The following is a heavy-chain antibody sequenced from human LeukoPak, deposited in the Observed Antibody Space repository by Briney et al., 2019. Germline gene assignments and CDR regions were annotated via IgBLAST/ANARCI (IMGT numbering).Heavy chain of an antibody. J-gene: IGHJ5*02. CDR3: ARDPAKPFYDSSGYAFNWFDP. V-gene: IGHV1-2*02. D-gene: IGHD3-22*01. CDR2: INPNNGGT. CDR1: GSTFPAYY. Sequence: ASVQVSCHASGSTFPAYYIHWVRPAPGQGLEWMGWINPNNGGTNYAQKFQGRVTMTRDTSISTAYMELSRLRSDDTAVYYCARDPAKPFYDSSGYAFNWFDPWGQGTLVTVSS.